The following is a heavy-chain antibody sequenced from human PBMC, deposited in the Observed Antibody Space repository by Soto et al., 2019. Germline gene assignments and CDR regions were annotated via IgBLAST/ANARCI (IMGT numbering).Heavy chain of an antibody. J-gene: IGHJ4*01. V-gene: IGHV3-33*01. CDR1: GFIFSDYG. Sequence: GGSLRLSCAASGFIFSDYGMHWVRQAPGKGLDWLAVIYYDGSNTYYAESVKGRFTISKDASRNTVHLHMNSLRADDTATYFCVSWVSAHFDYWGHGTPVTVSS. CDR2: IYYDGSNT. CDR3: VSWVSAHFDY. D-gene: IGHD2-8*01.